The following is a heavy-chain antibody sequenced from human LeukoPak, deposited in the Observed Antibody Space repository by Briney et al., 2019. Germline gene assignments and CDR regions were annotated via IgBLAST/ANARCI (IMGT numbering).Heavy chain of an antibody. CDR2: IYHSGST. Sequence: SETLSLTCAVSGGSISSSNWWSWVRQPPGKGLEWIGEIYHSGSTYYNASLRSRVTISVDTSKNQFSLKLNSVTAADTAVYFCARIVPTAISYFDYWGRGTLVTVSS. V-gene: IGHV4-4*02. CDR1: GGSISSSNW. D-gene: IGHD2-2*02. J-gene: IGHJ4*02. CDR3: ARIVPTAISYFDY.